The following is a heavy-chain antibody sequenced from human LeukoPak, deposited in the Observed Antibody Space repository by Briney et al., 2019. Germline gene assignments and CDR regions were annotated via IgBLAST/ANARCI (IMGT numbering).Heavy chain of an antibody. CDR2: IYYSVSS. V-gene: IGHV4-59*01. D-gene: IGHD3-10*01. CDR3: ARAAGFAFDP. CDR1: GGSIRRYY. J-gene: IGHJ5*02. Sequence: PSETLSLTCTVSGGSIRRYYWCWLRQPPGKALEGTGYIYYSVSSNYNPSLKSRVTISVDTSNSQFSQKLSSVTAADAAVYYCARAAGFAFDPWGQGTLVTVSS.